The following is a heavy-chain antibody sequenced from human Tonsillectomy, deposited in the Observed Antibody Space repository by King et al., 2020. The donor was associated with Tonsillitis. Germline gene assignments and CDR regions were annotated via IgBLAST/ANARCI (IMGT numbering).Heavy chain of an antibody. D-gene: IGHD3-22*01. Sequence: VQLVESGGGLVQPGGSLRLSCAASGFTFSGYGMNWVRQAPGKGLEWFSYISSSSSTTSYADSVKGRFTISRDNAKNSLYLQVNSLRAEDTAVYYCATTRQGYYYDRRGYLDAFDNW. CDR3: ATTRQGYYYDRRGYLDAFDN. CDR2: ISSSSSTT. CDR1: GFTFSGYG. V-gene: IGHV3-48*01. J-gene: IGHJ3*02.